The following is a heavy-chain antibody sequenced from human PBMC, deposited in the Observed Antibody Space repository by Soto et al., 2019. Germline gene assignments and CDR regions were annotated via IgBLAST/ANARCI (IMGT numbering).Heavy chain of an antibody. J-gene: IGHJ3*02. CDR2: ISWNSGSI. CDR3: AKGKYSSSSEAFDI. Sequence: GGSLRLSCAASGFTFDDYAMHWVRQAPGKGLEWVSGISWNSGSIGYADSVKGRFTISRDNAKNSLYLQMNSLRAEDTALYYCAKGKYSSSSEAFDIWGQGTMVTVSS. V-gene: IGHV3-9*01. CDR1: GFTFDDYA. D-gene: IGHD6-6*01.